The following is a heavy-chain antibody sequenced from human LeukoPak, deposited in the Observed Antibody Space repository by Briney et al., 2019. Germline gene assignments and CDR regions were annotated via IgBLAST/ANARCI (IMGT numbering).Heavy chain of an antibody. CDR2: IYSGAGT. Sequence: GGSLRLSCAASGFTVSSNYMSWVRQAPGKGLEWVSSIYSGAGTYYVDSVKGRFTVSRDNSKNTLYIQMNSLRAEDTAVYYCARGIPNNWGLGYWGQGTLVTVSS. V-gene: IGHV3-66*01. CDR1: GFTVSSNY. CDR3: ARGIPNNWGLGY. J-gene: IGHJ4*02. D-gene: IGHD7-27*01.